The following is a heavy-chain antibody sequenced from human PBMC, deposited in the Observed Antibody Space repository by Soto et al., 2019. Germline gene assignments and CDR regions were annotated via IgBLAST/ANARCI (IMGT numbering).Heavy chain of an antibody. CDR3: ARSMYSTSAQLYYGMDV. D-gene: IGHD6-6*01. Sequence: SETLSLTCAVSGYSIRSGYFWGWIRQPPGKGLEWIGSMYHSGITYYNLSLKSRVTISVDTSKNQLSLKLSSATAPEMAVYYCARSMYSTSAQLYYGMDVLGRGTTVTVSS. CDR2: MYHSGIT. V-gene: IGHV4-38-2*01. CDR1: GYSIRSGYF. J-gene: IGHJ6*02.